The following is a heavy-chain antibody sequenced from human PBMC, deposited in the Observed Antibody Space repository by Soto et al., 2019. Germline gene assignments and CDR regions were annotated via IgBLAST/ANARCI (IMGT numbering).Heavy chain of an antibody. J-gene: IGHJ4*02. D-gene: IGHD1-1*01. CDR3: ARGRYGDY. V-gene: IGHV1-18*01. CDR1: GYAFTTYG. CDR2: ISAHNGNT. Sequence: QVHLVQSGAEVKKPGASVKVSCQGSGYAFTTYGITWVRQAPGQGLEWMGWISAHNGNTNYAQTLQGRVTVTRDPSTSTAYMELRSLRYDDTAVYYCARGRYGDYWGQGALVTVSS.